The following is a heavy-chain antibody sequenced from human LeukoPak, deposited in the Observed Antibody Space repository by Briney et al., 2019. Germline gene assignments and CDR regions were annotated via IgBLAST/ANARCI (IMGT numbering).Heavy chain of an antibody. CDR1: GFTFSDYC. Sequence: GGSLRLSCAASGFTFSDYCMTWIRQAPGKGLEWVSYISSSAFTKYYVDSVKGRFTISRDNAKNSLYLQMNSLRVEDTAVYYCAKVAKYYYGSETYYFFEHWGQGTPVTASS. J-gene: IGHJ4*02. V-gene: IGHV3-11*04. CDR2: ISSSAFTK. CDR3: AKVAKYYYGSETYYFFEH. D-gene: IGHD3-10*01.